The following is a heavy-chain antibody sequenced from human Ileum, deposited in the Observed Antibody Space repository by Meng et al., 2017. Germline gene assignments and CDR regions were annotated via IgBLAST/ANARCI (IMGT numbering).Heavy chain of an antibody. Sequence: QVQLKESAAGLVRPSGTVSLTTAVFSGSIRGHTYWGGGRQPTGKGLEWIGQISHSGSAYYNPALKCRVTMSVDKYKSQFSLMLTSVTAADTAIYYCARHGGYSQDFWGQGTLVTVSS. CDR2: ISHSGSA. CDR3: ARHGGYSQDF. CDR1: SGSIRGHTY. V-gene: IGHV4-4*02. D-gene: IGHD4-23*01. J-gene: IGHJ4*02.